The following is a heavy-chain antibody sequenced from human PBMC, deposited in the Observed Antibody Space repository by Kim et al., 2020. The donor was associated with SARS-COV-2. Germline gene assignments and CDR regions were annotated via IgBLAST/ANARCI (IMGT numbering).Heavy chain of an antibody. CDR3: VKVPTSRYGGNDLILDY. CDR1: GFTFSSYA. D-gene: IGHD4-17*01. V-gene: IGHV3-64D*09. Sequence: GGSLRLSCSASGFTFSSYAMHWVRQAPGKGLEYVSAISSNGGSTYYADSVKGRFTISRDNSKNTLYLQMSSLRAEDTAVYYCVKVPTSRYGGNDLILDYWGQGTLVTVSS. J-gene: IGHJ4*02. CDR2: ISSNGGST.